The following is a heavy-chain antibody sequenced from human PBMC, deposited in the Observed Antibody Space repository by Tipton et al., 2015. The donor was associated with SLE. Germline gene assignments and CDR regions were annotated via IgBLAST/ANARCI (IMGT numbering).Heavy chain of an antibody. CDR3: ARALTVTPYYFDY. CDR1: GGSISSSY. CDR2: FSNTGST. V-gene: IGHV4-59*12. D-gene: IGHD4-17*01. Sequence: TLSLTCIVSGGSISSSYWSWIRQPPGKGLEWIGCFSNTGSTNFNPSLKSRVTISVDTSKNQFSLKLSSVTAADTAVYYCARALTVTPYYFDYWGQGTLVTVSS. J-gene: IGHJ4*02.